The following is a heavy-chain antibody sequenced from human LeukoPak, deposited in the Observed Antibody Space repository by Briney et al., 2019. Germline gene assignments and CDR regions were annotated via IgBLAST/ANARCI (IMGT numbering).Heavy chain of an antibody. J-gene: IGHJ4*02. CDR3: ARGGLGSWTFDS. Sequence: GGSLRLSCAASGFTFSSYSMNWVRQAPGKGLEWVSSISSSSYIYYADSVKGRFTISRDNAKNSLYLQMNSLRAEDTAVYYCARGGLGSWTFDSWGQGTLVTVSS. CDR2: ISSSSYI. V-gene: IGHV3-21*01. CDR1: GFTFSSYS. D-gene: IGHD1-26*01.